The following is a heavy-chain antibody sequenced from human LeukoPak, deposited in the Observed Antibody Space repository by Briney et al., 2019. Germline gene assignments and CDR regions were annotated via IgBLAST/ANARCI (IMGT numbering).Heavy chain of an antibody. CDR1: GGSFSGYY. CDR2: INHSGST. Sequence: SETLSLTCAVYGGSFSGYYWGWIRQPPGKGLEWIGEINHSGSTNYNPSLKSRVTISVDTSKNQFSLKLSSVTAADTAVYYCASNYDILTGSSDWGQGTLVTVSS. D-gene: IGHD3-9*01. V-gene: IGHV4-34*01. CDR3: ASNYDILTGSSD. J-gene: IGHJ4*02.